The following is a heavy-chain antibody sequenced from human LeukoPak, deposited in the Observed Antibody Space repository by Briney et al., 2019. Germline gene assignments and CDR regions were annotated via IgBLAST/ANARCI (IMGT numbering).Heavy chain of an antibody. CDR2: IRYDESNK. Sequence: GGSLRLSCAASGFTFSRYGMHWVRQAPGKGLEWVAFIRYDESNKFYADSVKGRFTVSRDNSKNTLYLQMNSLRADDTAVYYCARDFKRGLYYDSRGPPDAFDIWGQGTMVTVSS. J-gene: IGHJ3*02. CDR3: ARDFKRGLYYDSRGPPDAFDI. D-gene: IGHD3-22*01. V-gene: IGHV3-30*02. CDR1: GFTFSRYG.